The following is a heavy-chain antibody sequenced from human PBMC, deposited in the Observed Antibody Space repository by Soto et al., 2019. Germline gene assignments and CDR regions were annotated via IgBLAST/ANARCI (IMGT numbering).Heavy chain of an antibody. J-gene: IGHJ6*02. Sequence: QVQLVQSGAEVKKPGASVKVSCKASGYTFTSYDINWVRQATGQGLEWMGWMNPNRGNTEYAQNFQGRVTMTRNTSISTAYMELSSLRSEYTAVYYSARDQANYGMDVWGQGTTVTVSS. CDR3: ARDQANYGMDV. CDR2: MNPNRGNT. CDR1: GYTFTSYD. V-gene: IGHV1-8*01.